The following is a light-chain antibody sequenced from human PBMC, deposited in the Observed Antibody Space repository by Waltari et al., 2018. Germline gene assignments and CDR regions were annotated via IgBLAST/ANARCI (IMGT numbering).Light chain of an antibody. J-gene: IGLJ2*01. CDR2: EDN. CDR1: SGPIASNY. CDR3: QSYDTSNRWI. Sequence: FLLTQPRSVSESPGKTVTISCSPSSGPIASNYVQWNQQRPGGTPTTLIYEDNRRPSEVPDRFSGSIDTSSNSASLTISGLQTEDAADYYCQSYDTSNRWIFGGGTTLTVL. V-gene: IGLV6-57*01.